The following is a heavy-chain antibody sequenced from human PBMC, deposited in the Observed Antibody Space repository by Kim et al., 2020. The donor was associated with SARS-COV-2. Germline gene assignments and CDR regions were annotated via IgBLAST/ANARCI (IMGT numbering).Heavy chain of an antibody. Sequence: SETLSLTCTVSGGSISSYYWSWIRQPPGKGLEWIGYIYYSGSTNYNPSLKSRVTISVDTSKNQFSLKLSSVTAADTAVYYCARESSWGSVFDYWGQGTLV. CDR2: IYYSGST. V-gene: IGHV4-59*01. CDR1: GGSISSYY. D-gene: IGHD7-27*01. CDR3: ARESSWGSVFDY. J-gene: IGHJ4*02.